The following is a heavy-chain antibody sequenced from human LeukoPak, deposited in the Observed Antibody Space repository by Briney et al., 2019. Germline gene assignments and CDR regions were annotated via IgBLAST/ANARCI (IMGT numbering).Heavy chain of an antibody. V-gene: IGHV1-2*02. D-gene: IGHD3-22*01. CDR1: GYTFTGYY. CDR2: INPNSGGT. J-gene: IGHJ4*02. CDR3: ASGVYYDTSAFSLNPEQNDY. Sequence: ASVKVSCKASGYTFTGYYMHWVRQAPGQGLEWMGWINPNSGGTNYAQKFQGRVTMTRDTSNSTSYMELRRLRSDDTAVYYCASGVYYDTSAFSLNPEQNDYWGQGTLVTVSS.